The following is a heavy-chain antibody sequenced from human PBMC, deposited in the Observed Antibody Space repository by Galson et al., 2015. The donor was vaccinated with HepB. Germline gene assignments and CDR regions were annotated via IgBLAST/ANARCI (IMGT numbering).Heavy chain of an antibody. CDR1: GFTFSSYG. CDR2: ISDDGSNK. Sequence: SLRLSCAASGFTFSSYGMHWVRQAPGKGLEWVAVISDDGSNKYYADSVKGRFTISRDNSKNTLYLQMNSLRAEDTAVYYCAKLGIAAPGHPWGQGTLVTVSS. D-gene: IGHD6-13*01. V-gene: IGHV3-30*18. J-gene: IGHJ5*02. CDR3: AKLGIAAPGHP.